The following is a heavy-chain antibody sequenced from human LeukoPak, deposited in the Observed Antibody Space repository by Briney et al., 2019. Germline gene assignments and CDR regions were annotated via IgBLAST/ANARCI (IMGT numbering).Heavy chain of an antibody. CDR1: GGSFSGYY. V-gene: IGHV4-34*01. CDR2: INHSGST. J-gene: IGHJ5*02. Sequence: PSETLSLTCAVYGGSFSGYYWSWIRQPPGKGLEWIGEINHSGSTNYNPSLKSRVTISVDTSKNQFSLKLSSVTAADTAVYYCARLYCSGGSCYSRGDNWFDPWGQGALVTVSS. CDR3: ARLYCSGGSCYSRGDNWFDP. D-gene: IGHD2-15*01.